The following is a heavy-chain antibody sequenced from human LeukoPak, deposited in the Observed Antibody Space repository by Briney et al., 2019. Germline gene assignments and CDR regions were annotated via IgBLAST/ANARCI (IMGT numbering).Heavy chain of an antibody. J-gene: IGHJ4*02. CDR3: ARDAWITGRPPDY. CDR2: INTDGSFT. Sequence: GGSLRLSCAASGFTFSTYEMSWVRQAPGKGLVWVSRINTDGSFTTYADSVKGRFTISRDNAKNTLDLQMNSLRAEDTAVYYCARDAWITGRPPDYWGQGTLVTVSS. CDR1: GFTFSTYE. V-gene: IGHV3-74*01. D-gene: IGHD3-16*01.